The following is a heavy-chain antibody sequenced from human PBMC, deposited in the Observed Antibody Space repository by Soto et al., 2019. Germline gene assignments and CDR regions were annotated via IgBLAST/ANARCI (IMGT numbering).Heavy chain of an antibody. CDR1: GFTFSSYG. V-gene: IGHV3-30*03. CDR2: ISYDGSNK. Sequence: QVQLVESGGGVVQPGRSLRLSCAASGFTFSSYGMHWVRQAPGKGLEWVAVISYDGSNKYYADSVKGRFTISRDNSKNTLYLQMNSLRAEDTAVYYCAERWAWGITMIVVVMVVYWGQGTLVTVSS. J-gene: IGHJ4*02. D-gene: IGHD3-22*01. CDR3: AERWAWGITMIVVVMVVY.